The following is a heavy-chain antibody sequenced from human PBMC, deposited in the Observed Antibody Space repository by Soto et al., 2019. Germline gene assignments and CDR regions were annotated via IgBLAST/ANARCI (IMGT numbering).Heavy chain of an antibody. CDR2: IIPIFGTA. Sequence: QVQLVQSGAEVKKPGSSVKVSCKASGGTFSSYAISWVRQAPGQGLEWMGGIIPIFGTANYAQKFQGRVTITADESTSTAYMELSSLRSEDTAVYYCAREVDDFVLSAGPPYYYGMDVWGQGTTVTVSS. J-gene: IGHJ6*02. V-gene: IGHV1-69*12. CDR1: GGTFSSYA. CDR3: AREVDDFVLSAGPPYYYGMDV. D-gene: IGHD3-3*01.